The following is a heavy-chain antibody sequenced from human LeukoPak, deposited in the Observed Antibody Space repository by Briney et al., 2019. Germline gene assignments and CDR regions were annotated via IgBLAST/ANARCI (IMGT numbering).Heavy chain of an antibody. CDR1: GFTFNNYD. D-gene: IGHD3-10*01. J-gene: IGHJ4*02. CDR3: ARQGSGSYLTLGDY. V-gene: IGHV3-30*02. Sequence: PGGPLRLSCAASGFTFNNYDIHWLRQATGKGLEGVTFIRYDGSDKYYADSEKARFTIPRHDSKNTLSLQMNRLRAEDRAVYHCARQGSGSYLTLGDYWGQGTLVTVSS. CDR2: IRYDGSDK.